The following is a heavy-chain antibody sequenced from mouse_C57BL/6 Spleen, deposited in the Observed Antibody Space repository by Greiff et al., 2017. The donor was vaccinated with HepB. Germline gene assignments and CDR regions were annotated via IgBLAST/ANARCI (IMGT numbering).Heavy chain of an antibody. D-gene: IGHD4-1*02. CDR3: TQLIDY. CDR1: GFNIKDDY. J-gene: IGHJ2*01. CDR2: IDPENGDT. Sequence: EVKVVESGAELVRPGASVKLSCTASGFNIKDDYMHWVKQRPEQGLEWIGWIDPENGDTEYASKFQGKATITADTSSNTAYLQLSSLTSEDTAVYYCTQLIDYWGQGTTLTVSS. V-gene: IGHV14-4*01.